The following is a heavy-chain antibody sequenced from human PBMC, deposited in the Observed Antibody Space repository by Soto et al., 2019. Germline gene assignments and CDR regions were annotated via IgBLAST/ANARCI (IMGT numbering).Heavy chain of an antibody. CDR2: ISGSGYPI. CDR3: ARVRGHSYGYVDY. V-gene: IGHV3-48*01. Sequence: LXLSCASPGYSLFSYYSMNWVRHAPGKGLEWVSFISGSGYPIYYADSVRGRFTISRDNAKNSLSLQMDSLRVEDTAMYYCARVRGHSYGYVDYWGQGTPVTVSS. J-gene: IGHJ4*02. D-gene: IGHD5-18*01. CDR1: GYSLFSYYS.